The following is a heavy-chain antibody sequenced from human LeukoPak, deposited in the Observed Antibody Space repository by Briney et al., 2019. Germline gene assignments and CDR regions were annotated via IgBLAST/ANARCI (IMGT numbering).Heavy chain of an antibody. CDR3: AKVSQQHLISTHFDY. CDR2: ISGSGAST. D-gene: IGHD6-13*01. CDR1: EFTFSTYA. V-gene: IGHV3-23*01. Sequence: PGGSLRLSCAASEFTFSTYAMSWVRQAPGKGLEWVSAISGSGASTYYADSVKGRFTISRDNSKSTLYLQMNSLRADDTALYYCAKVSQQHLISTHFDYWGRGTLVTVSS. J-gene: IGHJ4*02.